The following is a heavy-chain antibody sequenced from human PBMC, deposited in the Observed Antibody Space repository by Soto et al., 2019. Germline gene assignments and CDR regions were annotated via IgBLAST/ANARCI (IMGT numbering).Heavy chain of an antibody. J-gene: IGHJ5*02. Sequence: QVQLVQSGAEVKKPGSSVKVSCKASGGTFSSYAVSWVRQAPGQGLEWMGGIIPLFGKANYAQKFQGRVTITGGQSASTVYMELSRLRSDDTAVYYCARGVWDFSGGSCSGWLDPWGQGTLVTVSS. CDR1: GGTFSSYA. CDR3: ARGVWDFSGGSCSGWLDP. D-gene: IGHD2-15*01. CDR2: IIPLFGKA. V-gene: IGHV1-69*01.